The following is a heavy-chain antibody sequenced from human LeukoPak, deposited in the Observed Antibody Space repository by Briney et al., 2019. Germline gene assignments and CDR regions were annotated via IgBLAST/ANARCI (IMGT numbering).Heavy chain of an antibody. D-gene: IGHD3-22*01. J-gene: IGHJ4*02. CDR2: INPSGGST. CDR1: GYIFTSYY. Sequence: ASVTVSCKAYGYIFTSYYMHWVRQAPGQGLEWMGIINPSGGSTSYAQKFQGRVTMTRDMSTSTIYMELSSLRSEDTAVYYCARDRDFSSGYAGFDYWGQGTLVTVSS. CDR3: ARDRDFSSGYAGFDY. V-gene: IGHV1-46*01.